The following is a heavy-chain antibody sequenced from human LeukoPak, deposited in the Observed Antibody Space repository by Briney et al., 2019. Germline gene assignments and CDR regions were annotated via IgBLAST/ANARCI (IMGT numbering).Heavy chain of an antibody. CDR2: ISETI. V-gene: IGHV3-48*04. J-gene: IGHJ4*02. D-gene: IGHD3-16*01. Sequence: GGSLRLSCIASGFVFSRHNMNWVRQAPGKGLEWVAHISETIYYADSVQGRFTISRDNAKNSLYLQMSNLRVDDTAMYYCVREVGRPKTFYFDSWGRGTPVTVSS. CDR1: GFVFSRHN. CDR3: VREVGRPKTFYFDS.